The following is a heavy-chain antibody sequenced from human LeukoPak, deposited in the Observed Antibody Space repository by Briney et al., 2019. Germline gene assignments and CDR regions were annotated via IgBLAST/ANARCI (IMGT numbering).Heavy chain of an antibody. CDR3: ARRSGYYGSGSYSDYYGMDV. D-gene: IGHD3-10*01. V-gene: IGHV4-34*01. CDR2: INHSGST. Sequence: SETLSLTCAVYGGSFSGYYWSWIRQPPGKGLEWIGEINHSGSTNYNPSLKSRVTISVDTSKNQFSLKLSSVTAADTAVYYCARRSGYYGSGSYSDYYGMDVWGQGTTVTVSS. CDR1: GGSFSGYY. J-gene: IGHJ6*02.